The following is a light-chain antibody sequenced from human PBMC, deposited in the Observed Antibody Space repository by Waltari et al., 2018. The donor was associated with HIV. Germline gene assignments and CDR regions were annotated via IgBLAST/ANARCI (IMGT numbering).Light chain of an antibody. J-gene: IGLJ3*02. CDR3: CSYAGITTWV. Sequence: QSALTQPASVSGSPGQSITISCTGTSNDLGRYDLVSWYQHQPGRAPKLIIYDVTTWPAGVSHRVSGSKSGATASLTISGLQAEDEADYYCCSYAGITTWVFGGGTKVTVL. CDR2: DVT. V-gene: IGLV2-23*02. CDR1: SNDLGRYDL.